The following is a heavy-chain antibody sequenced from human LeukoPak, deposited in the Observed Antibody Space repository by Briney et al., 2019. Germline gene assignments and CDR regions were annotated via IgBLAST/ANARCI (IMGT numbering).Heavy chain of an antibody. J-gene: IGHJ6*02. V-gene: IGHV3-30-3*01. CDR2: ISYDGSNK. Sequence: GRSLRLSCAASGFTFSSYAMHRVRQAPGKGLEWVGVISYDGSNKYYADSVKGRFTISRDNSKNTLYLQMNSLRAEDTAVYYCARDLGTFYYYYGMYVWGQGTTVTVSS. CDR1: GFTFSSYA. CDR3: ARDLGTFYYYYGMYV. D-gene: IGHD3-16*01.